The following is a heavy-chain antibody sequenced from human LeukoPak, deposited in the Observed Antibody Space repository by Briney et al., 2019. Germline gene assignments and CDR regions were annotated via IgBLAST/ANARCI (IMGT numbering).Heavy chain of an antibody. D-gene: IGHD3-3*01. CDR1: GFTFSSYA. CDR2: ISYDGSKI. J-gene: IGHJ3*01. CDR3: ARESGWGLPHAFDF. V-gene: IGHV3-30-3*01. Sequence: PGGSLRPSCAASGFTFSSYAMSWVRQAPGKGLEWVTLISYDGSKIYYADSVKGRFTISRDNSKNTLYLQMNSLRAEDTAVYYCARESGWGLPHAFDFWGQGTMVTVSS.